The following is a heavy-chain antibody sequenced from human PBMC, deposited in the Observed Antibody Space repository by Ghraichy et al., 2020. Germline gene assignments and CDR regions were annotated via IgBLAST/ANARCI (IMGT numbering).Heavy chain of an antibody. CDR2: INHSGST. Sequence: SETLSLTCAVYGGSFSGYFWSWIRQPPGKGLEWIGEINHSGSTNYNPSLKSRVTISVDTSKNQFSLKLSSVTAADTAVFYCARNYGSGSYYNAHYYYYGMDVWGQGTTVTVS. CDR1: GGSFSGYF. V-gene: IGHV4-34*01. D-gene: IGHD3-10*01. J-gene: IGHJ6*02. CDR3: ARNYGSGSYYNAHYYYYGMDV.